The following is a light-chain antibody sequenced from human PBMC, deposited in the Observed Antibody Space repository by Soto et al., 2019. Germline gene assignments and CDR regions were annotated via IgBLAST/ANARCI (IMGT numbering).Light chain of an antibody. J-gene: IGLJ7*01. CDR2: DVS. Sequence: QSALTQPASVSGSPGQSITMSCAGTSADIGAFNYVSWYQHHPDKVPKLLIYDVSNRPSGVSTRFSASKSANTASLTISGLQADDEADYYCSSYSTTSALVFGGGTQADRP. CDR1: SADIGAFNY. CDR3: SSYSTTSALV. V-gene: IGLV2-14*01.